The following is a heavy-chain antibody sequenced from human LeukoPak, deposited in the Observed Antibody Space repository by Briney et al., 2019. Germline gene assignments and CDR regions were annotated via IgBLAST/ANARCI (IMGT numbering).Heavy chain of an antibody. V-gene: IGHV3-48*03. CDR3: TKTTTGYSSGQYPGWPADH. CDR2: ISSSGSTI. Sequence: PGGSLRLSCAASGFTFSSYEMNWVRQAPGKGLEWVSYISSSGSTIYYADSVKGRFTISRDNAKNSLYLQMDSLRGEDTAVYYCTKTTTGYSSGQYPGWPADHWGQGALVTVSS. J-gene: IGHJ4*02. D-gene: IGHD3-22*01. CDR1: GFTFSSYE.